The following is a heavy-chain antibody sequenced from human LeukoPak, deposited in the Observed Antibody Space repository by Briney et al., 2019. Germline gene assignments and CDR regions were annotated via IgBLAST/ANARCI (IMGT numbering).Heavy chain of an antibody. Sequence: GGTLRLSCSAAGFTFSSYAMSWVRQAPGKGLEWVSAIRASGGTAYYADSVKGRFTISGDNSKNTLYLQMNSLRAEDTAVYYCAKVWPHDGSGNPYWHFDLWGRGTLVTVSS. CDR3: AKVWPHDGSGNPYWHFDL. J-gene: IGHJ2*01. D-gene: IGHD3-10*01. CDR1: GFTFSSYA. V-gene: IGHV3-23*01. CDR2: IRASGGTA.